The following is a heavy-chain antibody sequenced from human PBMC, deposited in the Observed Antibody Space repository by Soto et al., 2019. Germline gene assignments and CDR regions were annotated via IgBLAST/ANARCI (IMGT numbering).Heavy chain of an antibody. CDR2: VSTNGAT. J-gene: IGHJ6*02. CDR1: DDFISSYY. CDR3: ARADYEILTGSYAMDV. V-gene: IGHV4-4*07. Sequence: TLSLTCTVSDDFISSYYWNWIRQPAGKGLEWIGRVSTNGATNYNPSLESRVTMSVDTSKNQFSLKLTSVTAADTAVYFCARADYEILTGSYAMDVWGQGTTVTVSS. D-gene: IGHD3-9*01.